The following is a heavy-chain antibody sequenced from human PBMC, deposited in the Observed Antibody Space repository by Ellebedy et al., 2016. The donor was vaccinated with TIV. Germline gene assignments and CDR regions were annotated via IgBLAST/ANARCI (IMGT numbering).Heavy chain of an antibody. Sequence: GESLKISCAASGITFSSYDLHCVRQGSGNGLEWVSSIGAAGDTYYAGAVKGRVAISRENAKNSLHLQLNKLRVGDTAVYYCARATAGFDYWGQGTLVTVSS. CDR1: GITFSSYD. V-gene: IGHV3-13*01. J-gene: IGHJ4*02. D-gene: IGHD1-14*01. CDR3: ARATAGFDY. CDR2: IGAAGDT.